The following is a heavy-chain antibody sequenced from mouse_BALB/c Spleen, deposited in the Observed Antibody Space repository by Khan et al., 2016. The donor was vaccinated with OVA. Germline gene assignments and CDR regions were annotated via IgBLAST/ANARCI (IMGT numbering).Heavy chain of an antibody. D-gene: IGHD1-3*01. CDR1: GYTFTDFA. CDR2: ISTFYGDA. V-gene: IGHV1S137*01. CDR3: ARGSGNSRFAY. J-gene: IGHJ3*01. Sequence: QVQLQQSGAELVRPGVSVEISCKGSGYTFTDFAMHWVKQSHAKSLEWIGVISTFYGDATYNQMFKDKATMTVDKSSSTAYMELVRLTSEDSAIYYWARGSGNSRFAYWGQGTLVTVSA.